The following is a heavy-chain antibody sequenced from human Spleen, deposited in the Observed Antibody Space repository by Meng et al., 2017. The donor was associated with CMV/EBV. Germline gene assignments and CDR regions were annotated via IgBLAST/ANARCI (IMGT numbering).Heavy chain of an antibody. J-gene: IGHJ6*02. CDR3: AKIFPSDYYKYSMDV. D-gene: IGHD3-3*01. V-gene: IGHV4-34*01. CDR2: INHSGST. Sequence: SETLSLTCAVYGGSFSAYYWSWIRQPPGKGLEWIGEINHSGSTNYNPSLKSRVTISVDMSKNQFTLSLTSVTAADTAVYYCAKIFPSDYYKYSMDVWGQGTTVTVSS. CDR1: GGSFSAYY.